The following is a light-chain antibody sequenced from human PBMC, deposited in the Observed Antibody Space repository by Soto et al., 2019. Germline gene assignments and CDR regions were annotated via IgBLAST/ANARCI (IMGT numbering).Light chain of an antibody. V-gene: IGLV1-47*01. Sequence: QSALTQPPSASGTPGQRVTIYCSGSSSNIGSNFVYWYQQFPGTAPKLLIYRNNQRPSGVPDRFSGSKSGTSASLAISGLPSEDEADYYCAAWDDSLSGWVFGGGTKLTVL. CDR1: SSNIGSNF. J-gene: IGLJ3*02. CDR3: AAWDDSLSGWV. CDR2: RNN.